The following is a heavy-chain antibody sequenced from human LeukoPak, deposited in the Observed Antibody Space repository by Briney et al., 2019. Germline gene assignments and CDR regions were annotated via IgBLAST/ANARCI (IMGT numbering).Heavy chain of an antibody. CDR2: INPSDGST. Sequence: GASVKVSCKASGYTFTSYYMHWVRQAPGQGLEWMGIINPSDGSTGYAQNFQGRATMTRDTSTSTVYMELSSLRFEDTAVYYCARSDSSSWVADYWGQGTLVTVSS. CDR3: ARSDSSSWVADY. J-gene: IGHJ4*02. CDR1: GYTFTSYY. D-gene: IGHD6-13*01. V-gene: IGHV1-46*01.